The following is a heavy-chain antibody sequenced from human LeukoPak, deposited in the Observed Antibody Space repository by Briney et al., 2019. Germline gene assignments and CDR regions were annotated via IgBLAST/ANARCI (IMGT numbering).Heavy chain of an antibody. CDR1: GFTFSSYA. V-gene: IGHV3-30*04. D-gene: IGHD6-6*01. CDR3: ARERRYSSSSALSN. J-gene: IGHJ4*02. CDR2: MSYDGSNK. Sequence: PGGSLRLSCAASGFTFSSYAMHWVRQAPGKGLEWVAVMSYDGSNKYYADSVKGRFTISRDNSKNTLYLQMNSLRAEDTAVYYCARERRYSSSSALSNWGQGTLVTVSS.